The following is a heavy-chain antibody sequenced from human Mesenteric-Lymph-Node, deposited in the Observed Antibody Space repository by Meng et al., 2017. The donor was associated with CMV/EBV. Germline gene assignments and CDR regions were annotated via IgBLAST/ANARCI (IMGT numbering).Heavy chain of an antibody. CDR1: GYTFTSYG. V-gene: IGHV3-30*02. J-gene: IGHJ3*02. CDR3: ATGYCTSTKCYTLSDAFDI. CDR2: IRYDGTNK. D-gene: IGHD2-2*02. Sequence: GGSLRLSCAASGYTFTSYGMHWVRQAPGKGLEWVAFIRYDGTNKDYADSVKGRFTISRDDSENTLYLQMNSLRPEDTAVYYCATGYCTSTKCYTLSDAFDIWGQGTMVTVSS.